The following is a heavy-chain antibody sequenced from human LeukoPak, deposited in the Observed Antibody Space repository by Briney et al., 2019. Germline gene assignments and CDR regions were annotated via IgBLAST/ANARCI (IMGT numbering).Heavy chain of an antibody. CDR3: ATYSGPDKWDASDM. J-gene: IGHJ3*02. CDR2: IRGDGSVE. D-gene: IGHD5-12*01. V-gene: IGHV3-7*01. CDR1: GFTFSSYA. Sequence: GGSLRLSSAASGFTFSSYAMTWVRQAPGKGLEWVSTIRGDGSVEYPVGSMKGRFTISRDNAKNSLHLQMNSLRVEDTAVYYCATYSGPDKWDASDMWGQGTLVTVSS.